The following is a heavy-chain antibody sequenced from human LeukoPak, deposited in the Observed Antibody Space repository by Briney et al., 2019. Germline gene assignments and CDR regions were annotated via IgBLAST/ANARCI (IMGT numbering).Heavy chain of an antibody. J-gene: IGHJ5*02. V-gene: IGHV1-69*15. Sequence: GASVKVSCKASGGTFSSYAISWVRQAPGQGLEWMGRIIPIFGTANYAQKFQGRVTITADESTSTAYMELSSLRSEDTAVYYCARDYDFWSGYFLRKGFDPWGQGTLVTVSS. CDR3: ARDYDFWSGYFLRKGFDP. CDR2: IIPIFGTA. D-gene: IGHD3-3*01. CDR1: GGTFSSYA.